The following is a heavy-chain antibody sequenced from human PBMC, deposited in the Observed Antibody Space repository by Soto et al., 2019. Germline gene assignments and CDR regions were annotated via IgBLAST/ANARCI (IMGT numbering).Heavy chain of an antibody. CDR2: IYYSGST. D-gene: IGHD3-22*01. CDR3: ARYYDSSGYFDHNWFDP. V-gene: IGHV4-59*01. CDR1: GGAISSYY. Sequence: PSETLSLTGTVSGGAISSYYWSWIRQPPGKGLEWIGYIYYSGSTNYNPSLKSRVTISVDTSKNQFSLKLSSVTAADTAVYYCARYYDSSGYFDHNWFDPWGQGTLVTVSA. J-gene: IGHJ5*02.